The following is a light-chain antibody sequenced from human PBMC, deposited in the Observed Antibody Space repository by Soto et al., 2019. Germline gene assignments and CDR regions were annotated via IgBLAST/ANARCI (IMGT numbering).Light chain of an antibody. V-gene: IGLV3-21*04. CDR1: DIGSKG. J-gene: IGLJ2*01. CDR2: SDT. Sequence: SYELTQPPSVSVAPGKTASISCVGNDIGSKGVHWYQQKPGQAPVLVIYSDTDLPPVITERFSGSNSANLATLTISRVEAGDEADYYCQVWDSGSAHVVFGGGTQLTVL. CDR3: QVWDSGSAHVV.